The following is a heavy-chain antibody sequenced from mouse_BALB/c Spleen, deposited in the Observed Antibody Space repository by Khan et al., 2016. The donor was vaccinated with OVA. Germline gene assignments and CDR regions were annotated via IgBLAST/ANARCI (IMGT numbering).Heavy chain of an antibody. V-gene: IGHV3-2*02. CDR2: ISYSGST. D-gene: IGHD2-3*01. Sequence: VQLKQSGPGLVKPSQSLSLTCTVTGYSITSDYAWNWIRQFPGNKLEWMGYISYSGSTNYNPALKSRISITRDTSKNQFFLQLNSVTTEDTATYYCAXDGSRYNYAMDYWGQGTSVTVSS. J-gene: IGHJ4*01. CDR1: GYSITSDYA. CDR3: AXDGSRYNYAMDY.